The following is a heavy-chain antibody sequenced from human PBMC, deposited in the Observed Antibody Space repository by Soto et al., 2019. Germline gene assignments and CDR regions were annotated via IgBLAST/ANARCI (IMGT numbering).Heavy chain of an antibody. J-gene: IGHJ4*02. CDR2: IFSNDEK. CDR3: ARINDILTGFDY. CDR1: GFSLSNARMG. V-gene: IGHV2-26*01. Sequence: QVTLKESGPVLVTPTETLTLTCTVSGFSLSNARMGVSWIRQPPGKALEWLAHIFSNDEKSYSTSLKSRLTLSKDTTKSQVVLTMTNMDPVDTATYYCARINDILTGFDYWGQGTLVTVSS. D-gene: IGHD3-9*01.